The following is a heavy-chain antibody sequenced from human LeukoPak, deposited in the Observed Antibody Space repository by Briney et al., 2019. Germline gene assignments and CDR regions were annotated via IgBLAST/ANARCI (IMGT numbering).Heavy chain of an antibody. CDR1: GFTFSSYS. V-gene: IGHV3-21*04. CDR3: AKASLSRRITFGGVIVSWYFDY. CDR2: ISSSSSYI. J-gene: IGHJ4*02. D-gene: IGHD3-16*02. Sequence: GSLRLSCAASGFTFSSYSMNWVRQAPGKGLEWVSSISSSSSYIYYADSVKGRFTISRDNSKNTLYLQMNSLRAEDTAVYYCAKASLSRRITFGGVIVSWYFDYWGQGTLVTVSS.